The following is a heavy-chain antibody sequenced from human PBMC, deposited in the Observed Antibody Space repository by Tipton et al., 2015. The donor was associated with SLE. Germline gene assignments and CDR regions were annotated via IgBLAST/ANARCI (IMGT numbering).Heavy chain of an antibody. D-gene: IGHD3-16*01. J-gene: IGHJ5*02. CDR3: ARVQAYEGFDP. CDR1: GDSFSSGSSS. Sequence: TLSLTCTVSGDSFSSGSSSWNWVRQPAGKGLEWIGLIYNSGITNYNPSLQSRVTLSVDMSKNQFSLKLSSVTAADTAVYYCARVQAYEGFDPWGQGTLVNVSS. V-gene: IGHV4-61*02. CDR2: IYNSGIT.